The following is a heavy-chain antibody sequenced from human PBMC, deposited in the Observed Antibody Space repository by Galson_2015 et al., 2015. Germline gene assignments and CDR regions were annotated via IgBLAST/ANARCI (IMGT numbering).Heavy chain of an antibody. CDR2: IDTKNGNP. V-gene: IGHV7-4-1*02. D-gene: IGHD6-19*01. J-gene: IGHJ2*01. Sequence: SVKVSCKASGYTFTRYPLNWVRQAPGQGLKWMGWIDTKNGNPTYAQGFTGRFVFSLDTSVSTAYLEISSLGAEDTAVYYCASDPRSVWFGYNWYSDLWGPGTLVTVSS. CDR1: GYTFTRYP. CDR3: ASDPRSVWFGYNWYSDL.